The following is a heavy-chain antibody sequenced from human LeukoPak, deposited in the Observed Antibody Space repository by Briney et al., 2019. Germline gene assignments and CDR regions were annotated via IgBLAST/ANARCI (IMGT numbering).Heavy chain of an antibody. CDR3: AKYGSGSYYPSLFDY. Sequence: PSETLSLTCTVSGYSISSGYYWGWIRQPPGKGRGGIGSIYHSGSTYYNPSLKSRVTISVDTSKNQFSLKLSSVTAADTAVYYCAKYGSGSYYPSLFDYWGQGTLVTVSS. V-gene: IGHV4-38-2*02. D-gene: IGHD3-10*01. CDR1: GYSISSGYY. J-gene: IGHJ4*02. CDR2: IYHSGST.